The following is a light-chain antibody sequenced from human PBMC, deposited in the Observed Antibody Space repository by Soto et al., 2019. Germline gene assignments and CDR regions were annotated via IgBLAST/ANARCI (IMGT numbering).Light chain of an antibody. J-gene: IGLJ3*02. CDR3: GSWDNSLSGGNVV. CDR1: SSNVAKTF. Sequence: QSVLTQPPSVSAAPGQKVTISCSGSSSNVAKTFVSWYQQLPGTAPKLLIYEDNKRPSGIPDRFSGSKSGTSATLGITGLQTGDEADYYCGSWDNSLSGGNVVFGGGTQLTVL. V-gene: IGLV1-51*02. CDR2: EDN.